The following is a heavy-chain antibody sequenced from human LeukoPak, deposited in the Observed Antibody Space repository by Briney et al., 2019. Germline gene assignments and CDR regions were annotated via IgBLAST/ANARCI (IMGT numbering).Heavy chain of an antibody. CDR1: GGSINNINYY. J-gene: IGHJ5*02. D-gene: IGHD3-10*01. CDR2: IHYIGST. V-gene: IGHV4-39*07. CDR3: ARGRGEGRGISMVRGVRAPSYNWFDP. Sequence: SETLSLTCTVSGGSINNINYYWGWIRQPPGKGLEWIGSIHYIGSTYYNPSLKSRVTMSVDTSKNQFSLKLSSVTAADTAVYYCARGRGEGRGISMVRGVRAPSYNWFDPWGHGTLVTVSS.